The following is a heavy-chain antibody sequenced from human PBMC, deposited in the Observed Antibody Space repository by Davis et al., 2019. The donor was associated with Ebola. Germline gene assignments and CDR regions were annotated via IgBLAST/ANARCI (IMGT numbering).Heavy chain of an antibody. Sequence: GGSLRLSCAASGFTFSSYEMNWVRQAPGKGLEWVSYISSSGSTIYYADSVKGRFTISRDNAKNSLYLQMNSLRAEDTAVYYCARDGAVLWFGEPTYGMDVWGQGTTVTVSS. V-gene: IGHV3-48*03. CDR1: GFTFSSYE. J-gene: IGHJ6*02. CDR3: ARDGAVLWFGEPTYGMDV. D-gene: IGHD3-10*01. CDR2: ISSSGSTI.